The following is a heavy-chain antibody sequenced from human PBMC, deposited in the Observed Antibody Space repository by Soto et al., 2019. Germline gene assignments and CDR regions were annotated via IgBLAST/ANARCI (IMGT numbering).Heavy chain of an antibody. CDR2: IYWNDEK. CDR1: GFSLTTSGVG. D-gene: IGHD6-19*01. J-gene: IGHJ4*02. V-gene: IGHV2-5*01. CDR3: AHRLRWLANFDY. Sequence: QITLKESGPTLVNPTQTLTLTCTFSGFSLTTSGVGVGWIRQPPGKALEWLALIYWNDEKRYSPSLKSRLTINKDTSRNQVGLTMTNMDPVDTATYYCAHRLRWLANFDYWGQGTLVTVSS.